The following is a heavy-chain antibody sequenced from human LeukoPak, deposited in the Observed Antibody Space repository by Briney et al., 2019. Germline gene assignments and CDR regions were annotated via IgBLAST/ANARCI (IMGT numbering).Heavy chain of an antibody. J-gene: IGHJ6*03. CDR3: ASDGGNSPVYYYYYMDV. D-gene: IGHD4-23*01. CDR2: IYYSGST. V-gene: IGHV4-34*01. Sequence: SETLSLTCAVYGGSFSGYYWSWIRQPPGKGLEWIGSIYYSGSTYYNPSLKSRVTISVDTSKNQFSLKLSSVTAADTAVYYCASDGGNSPVYYYYYMDVWGKGTTVTVSS. CDR1: GGSFSGYY.